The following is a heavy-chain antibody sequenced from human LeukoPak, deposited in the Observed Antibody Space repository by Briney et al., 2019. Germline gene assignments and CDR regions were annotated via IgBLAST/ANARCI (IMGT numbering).Heavy chain of an antibody. CDR2: IKQDGSEK. CDR1: GFPLSSYW. D-gene: IGHD6-13*01. Sequence: GGPLRLSCPAPGFPLSSYWRSWVRQAPGKGLEWVANIKQDGSEKYYVDSVKGRFTISRDNAKNSLYLQMNSLRAEDTAVYYCARGVGGSSSWYYFDYWGQGTLVTVSS. J-gene: IGHJ4*02. CDR3: ARGVGGSSSWYYFDY. V-gene: IGHV3-7*01.